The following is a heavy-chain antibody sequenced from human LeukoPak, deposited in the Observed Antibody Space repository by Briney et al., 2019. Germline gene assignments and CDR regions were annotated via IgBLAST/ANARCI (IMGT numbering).Heavy chain of an antibody. J-gene: IGHJ6*03. CDR1: GGSISSSSYY. CDR3: ARVYSSGYYYYYYYMDV. Sequence: KPSETLSLTCTVSGGSISSSSYYWGWIRQPPGKGLEWIGSIYYSGSTYYNPSLKSRVTISVDTSKNQFSLKLSSVTAADTAVYYCARVYSSGYYYYYYYMDVWGKGTTVTVSS. CDR2: IYYSGST. V-gene: IGHV4-39*07. D-gene: IGHD3-22*01.